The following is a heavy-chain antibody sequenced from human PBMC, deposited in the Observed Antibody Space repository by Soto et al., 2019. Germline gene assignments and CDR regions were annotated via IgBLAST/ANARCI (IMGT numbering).Heavy chain of an antibody. CDR2: ISYEGSNK. Sequence: QVQLVESGGGVVQPGRSLRLSCAASGFTFSRHGMHWVRQAPGKGLEWVAVISYEGSNKYYGDSVKGRFTISRDNSKNPLYLQMNSLRAEDTAVYYCAKDSSRTVGWFDPWGQGPLVTVSS. CDR1: GFTFSRHG. D-gene: IGHD2-2*01. CDR3: AKDSSRTVGWFDP. V-gene: IGHV3-30*18. J-gene: IGHJ5*02.